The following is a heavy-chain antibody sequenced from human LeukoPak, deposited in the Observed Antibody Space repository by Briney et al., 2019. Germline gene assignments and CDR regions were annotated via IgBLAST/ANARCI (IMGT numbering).Heavy chain of an antibody. D-gene: IGHD6-19*01. CDR1: GRSISSYY. CDR3: ARRGYSTGWYYFDY. Sequence: SETLSLTCTVCGRSISSYYWSWIRQPPGKGLQWIGYIYSSASTNYNPSLESRVTISVDTSKNQFSLKLSSVTAADTAVYYCARRGYSTGWYYFDYWGQGTLVTVSS. J-gene: IGHJ4*02. V-gene: IGHV4-4*09. CDR2: IYSSAST.